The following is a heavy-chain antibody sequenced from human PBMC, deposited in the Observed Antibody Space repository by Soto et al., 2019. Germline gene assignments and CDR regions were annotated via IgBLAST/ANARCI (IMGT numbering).Heavy chain of an antibody. V-gene: IGHV4-61*08. CDR3: ARSRNWFDP. J-gene: IGHJ5*02. CDR2: ISHSGST. CDR1: GDSVTSDDSY. Sequence: PSETLSLTCTVSGDSVTSDDSYWGWIRQPPGQGLEWIGYISHSGSTFYNPSLNSRLTISVDTSKNQFSLKLSSVTAADTAVYYCARSRNWFDPWGQGTLVTVSS.